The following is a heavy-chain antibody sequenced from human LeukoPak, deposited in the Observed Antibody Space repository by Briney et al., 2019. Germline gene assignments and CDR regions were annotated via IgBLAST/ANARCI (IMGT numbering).Heavy chain of an antibody. D-gene: IGHD6-19*01. CDR3: ARDLIAVAGTPIDY. Sequence: GGSLRLSCSASGFTFSNYGMNWVRQAPGKGLEWVSYISSSSDAIYYTDSVKGRFTISRDNAKNSLYLEMNSLRAEDTAVYYCARDLIAVAGTPIDYWGQGTLVTVSS. CDR1: GFTFSNYG. J-gene: IGHJ4*02. CDR2: ISSSSDAI. V-gene: IGHV3-48*04.